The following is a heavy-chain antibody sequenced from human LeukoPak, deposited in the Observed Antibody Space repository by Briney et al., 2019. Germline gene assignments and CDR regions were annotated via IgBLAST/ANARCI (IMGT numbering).Heavy chain of an antibody. CDR1: GGSISSYY. CDR2: IYTSGST. D-gene: IGHD3-22*01. J-gene: IGHJ6*03. Sequence: SETLSLTCTVSGGSISSYYWSWIRQPAGKGLEWIGGIYTSGSTNYNPSLKSRVTMSVDTSKNQFSLKLSSVTAADTAVYYCARDEDNSGRYYYYMDVWGKGTTVTVSS. CDR3: ARDEDNSGRYYYYMDV. V-gene: IGHV4-4*07.